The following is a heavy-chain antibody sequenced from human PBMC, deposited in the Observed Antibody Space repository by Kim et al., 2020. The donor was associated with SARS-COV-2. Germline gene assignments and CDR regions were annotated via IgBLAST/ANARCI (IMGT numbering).Heavy chain of an antibody. D-gene: IGHD2-2*01. CDR2: IHYGGTA. CDR1: GGSISGSSYF. V-gene: IGHV4-39*01. J-gene: IGHJ4*02. Sequence: SKTLSLTCAVSGGSISGSSYFWVWIRQPPGKGLEWIGSIHYGGTAYYNASLKSRVTVSVDTSNNQFSLRVNSVTAADTAIYYCARRAAAVDSWGQGTLVTVSS. CDR3: ARRAAAVDS.